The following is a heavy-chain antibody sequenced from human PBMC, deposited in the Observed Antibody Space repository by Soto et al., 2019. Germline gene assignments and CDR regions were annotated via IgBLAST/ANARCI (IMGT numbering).Heavy chain of an antibody. J-gene: IGHJ4*02. Sequence: QVQLVQSGGEVKKPGASVKVSCKASGYTFRDYGISWVRQDPGQGLEWMGWISTHNGNKNYAQRFHGRGTLTTATSTTAAYMELRSLISDEPARYFCARRYGDPSCAAVLDHGGQGTLVTVSS. CDR1: GYTFRDYG. V-gene: IGHV1-18*01. CDR3: ARRYGDPSCAAVLDH. D-gene: IGHD4-17*01. CDR2: ISTHNGNK.